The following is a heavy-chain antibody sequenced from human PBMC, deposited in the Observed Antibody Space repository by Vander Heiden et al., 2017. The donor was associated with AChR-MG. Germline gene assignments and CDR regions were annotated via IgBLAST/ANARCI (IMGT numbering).Heavy chain of an antibody. CDR3: ARDSRGTTHAFDI. V-gene: IGHV1-69*01. CDR1: GVSFSMYA. Sequence: QVQLVQSGAEVTTPGSSVKVSCKASGVSFSMYAISWVRQAPGQGLEWMGGIIPIVGTANYAQKFQGRVTITADESTSTADMELSSLRSEDTAVYYCARDSRGTTHAFDIWGQGTMVTVSS. CDR2: IIPIVGTA. D-gene: IGHD3-16*01. J-gene: IGHJ3*02.